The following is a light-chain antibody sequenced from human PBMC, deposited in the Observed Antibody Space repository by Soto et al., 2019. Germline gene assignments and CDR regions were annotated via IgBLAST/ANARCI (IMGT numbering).Light chain of an antibody. CDR2: QAS. Sequence: DIQMTQSPSTLSASVGDRVTITCRASQSIGRWLAWYQQKSGKAPKLLISQASSLENGVPSRFSGSGSGTDFTLTISSLKPDDFAAYYCQQFAYYSTFGQGTKVDIK. V-gene: IGKV1-5*03. CDR3: QQFAYYST. J-gene: IGKJ1*01. CDR1: QSIGRW.